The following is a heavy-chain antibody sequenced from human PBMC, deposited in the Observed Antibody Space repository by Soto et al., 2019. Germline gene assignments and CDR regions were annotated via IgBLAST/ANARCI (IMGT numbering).Heavy chain of an antibody. J-gene: IGHJ4*02. CDR3: ARDLNGGHYYDSSGYIDY. D-gene: IGHD3-22*01. CDR1: GYTFTSYY. V-gene: IGHV1-46*01. CDR2: INPSGGST. Sequence: ASVKVSCKASGYTFTSYYMHWVRQAPGQGLEWMGIINPSGGSTSYAQKFQGRVTMTRDTSTSTVYMELSSLRSEDTAVYYCARDLNGGHYYDSSGYIDYWGQGTLVTVSS.